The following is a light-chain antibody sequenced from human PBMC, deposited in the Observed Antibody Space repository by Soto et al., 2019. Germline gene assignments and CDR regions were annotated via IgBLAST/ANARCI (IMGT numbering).Light chain of an antibody. CDR2: DVS. Sequence: QSVLTQPRSVSGSPGQSVTISCTGTSSDVGGYNYFSWYQQHPGKAPKLMIYDVSKRPSGVPDRFSGSKSGNTASLTISGLQAEDEADYYCCSYAGSYPYVFGTGTKVTVL. J-gene: IGLJ1*01. CDR3: CSYAGSYPYV. V-gene: IGLV2-11*01. CDR1: SSDVGGYNY.